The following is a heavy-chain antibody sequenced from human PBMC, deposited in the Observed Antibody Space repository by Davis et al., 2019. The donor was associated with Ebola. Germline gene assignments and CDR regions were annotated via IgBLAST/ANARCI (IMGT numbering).Heavy chain of an antibody. D-gene: IGHD3-22*01. Sequence: SLKISCGASGFTFDDYAIHRVRQAPGKGLEWVSGNSWNSNTIGYAESVKGRFTISRDNAKNTLYLQMNSLRVEDTALYYCAKDAGYHGTGYDYYYYYGMDVWGQGTTVTVSS. J-gene: IGHJ6*02. CDR2: NSWNSNTI. V-gene: IGHV3-9*01. CDR3: AKDAGYHGTGYDYYYYYGMDV. CDR1: GFTFDDYA.